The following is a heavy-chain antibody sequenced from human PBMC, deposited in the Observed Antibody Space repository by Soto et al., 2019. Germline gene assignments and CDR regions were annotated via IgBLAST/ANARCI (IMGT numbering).Heavy chain of an antibody. CDR1: GFTFSNNW. D-gene: IGHD6-13*01. CDR2: IKQDGSEK. Sequence: EVQLVESGGGVVQPGGSLRLSCADSGFTFSNNWMSWVRQAPGKGLEWVANIKQDGSEKYYVDSVKGRFTISRDNAKKSLYLQMTSLRAEDTAVYYCAREKAAAHFDYWGQGTLVTVSS. CDR3: AREKAAAHFDY. J-gene: IGHJ4*02. V-gene: IGHV3-7*03.